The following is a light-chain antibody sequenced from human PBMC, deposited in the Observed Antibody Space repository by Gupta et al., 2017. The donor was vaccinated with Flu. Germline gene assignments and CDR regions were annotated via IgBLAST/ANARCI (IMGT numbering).Light chain of an antibody. CDR2: RNR. Sequence: TIACSGGSSNSGNNYVYGYQQRPGTAPKLLIDRNRRRPSGVPDRFSGSKSGTSASLAISGLRSEDEADYYCAAGDDRRSGSQFGGGTKLTVL. J-gene: IGLJ3*02. CDR1: SSNSGNNY. V-gene: IGLV1-47*01. CDR3: AAGDDRRSGSQ.